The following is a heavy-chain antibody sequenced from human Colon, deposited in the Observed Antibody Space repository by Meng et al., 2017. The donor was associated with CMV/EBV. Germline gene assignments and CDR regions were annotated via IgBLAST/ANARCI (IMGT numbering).Heavy chain of an antibody. D-gene: IGHD4-17*01. Sequence: EVQLMESGGDLVQSGGSLRLSCVASGFPFSVYWMHWGRRAPGKGLVWLSRIHGDGSDTFYADSVKGRFTISRDNARNTLYLQMNSLRAEDTAVYYCARGPGDLGRGTLVTVSS. CDR1: GFPFSVYW. CDR3: ARGPGD. J-gene: IGHJ4*02. CDR2: IHGDGSDT. V-gene: IGHV3-74*01.